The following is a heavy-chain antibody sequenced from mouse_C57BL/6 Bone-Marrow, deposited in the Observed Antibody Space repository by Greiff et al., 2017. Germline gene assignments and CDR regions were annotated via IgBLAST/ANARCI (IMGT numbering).Heavy chain of an antibody. J-gene: IGHJ3*01. CDR3: ARTGSSSAWFAY. CDR2: INPNNGGT. V-gene: IGHV1-18*01. CDR1: GYTFTDYN. D-gene: IGHD1-1*01. Sequence: VQLQQSGPELVKPGASVKIPCKASGYTFTDYNMDWVKQSHGKSLEWIGDINPNNGGTIYNQKFKGKATLTVDKSSSTAYMELRSLTSEDTAVYYCARTGSSSAWFAYWGQGTLVTVSA.